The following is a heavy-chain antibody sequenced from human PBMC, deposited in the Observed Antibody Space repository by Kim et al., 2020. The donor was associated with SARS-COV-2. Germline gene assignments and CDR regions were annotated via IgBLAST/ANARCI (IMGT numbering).Heavy chain of an antibody. J-gene: IGHJ4*02. CDR2: IYYSGST. CDR3: AREGLYSGYDRVMGY. Sequence: SETLSLTCTVSGGSISSGGYYWSWIRQHPGKGLEWIGYIYYSGSTYYNPSLKSRVTISVDTSKNQFSLKLSSVTAADTAEYYCAREGLYSGYDRVMGYRGRVTLVTVSS. D-gene: IGHD5-12*01. CDR1: GGSISSGGYY. V-gene: IGHV4-31*03.